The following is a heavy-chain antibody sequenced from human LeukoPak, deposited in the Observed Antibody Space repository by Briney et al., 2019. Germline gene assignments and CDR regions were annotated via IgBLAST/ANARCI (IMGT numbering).Heavy chain of an antibody. CDR1: GGSISRYY. Sequence: SETLSLTCTVSGGSISRYYWSWIRQPPGKGLEWIGYIYYSGSTNYNPSLKSRVTISVDTSKNQFSLKLSSVTAADTAVYYCARGIGYNAFDIWGQGTMVTVSS. V-gene: IGHV4-59*01. CDR2: IYYSGST. J-gene: IGHJ3*02. CDR3: ARGIGYNAFDI. D-gene: IGHD5-18*01.